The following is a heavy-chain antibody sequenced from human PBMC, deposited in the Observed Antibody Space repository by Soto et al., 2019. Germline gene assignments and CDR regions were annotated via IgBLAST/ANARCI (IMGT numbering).Heavy chain of an antibody. CDR2: IKQDGSEK. V-gene: IGHV3-7*05. D-gene: IGHD1-26*01. CDR3: AREGDIVGATLDY. Sequence: EVQLVESGGGLVQPGGSLRLSCAASGFTFSSYWMSWVRQAPGKGLEWVANIKQDGSEKYYVDSVKGRFTISRDNAKNTLYLQMNSLRAEDTAVYYCAREGDIVGATLDYWGQGTLVTVSS. J-gene: IGHJ4*02. CDR1: GFTFSSYW.